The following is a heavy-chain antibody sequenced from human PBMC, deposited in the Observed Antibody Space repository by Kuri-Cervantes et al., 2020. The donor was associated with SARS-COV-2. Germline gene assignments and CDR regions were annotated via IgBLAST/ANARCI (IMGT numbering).Heavy chain of an antibody. V-gene: IGHV3-23*01. D-gene: IGHD5-12*01. CDR3: ARGISYSGYDLDY. CDR2: ISGSGGST. J-gene: IGHJ4*02. CDR1: GFSFSSYS. Sequence: GGCLRPACAPAGFSFSSYSMSWVRPAPGKGLEWVSSISGSGGSTYYEDSVKGRLTISRAYSKKTLYLQRNSLTDEDTAVYYCARGISYSGYDLDYWGQGTLVTVSS.